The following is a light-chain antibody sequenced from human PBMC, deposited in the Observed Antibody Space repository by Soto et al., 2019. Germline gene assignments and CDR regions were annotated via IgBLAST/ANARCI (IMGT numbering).Light chain of an antibody. J-gene: IGKJ4*01. CDR3: QHYNNWPLT. V-gene: IGKV3-15*01. CDR2: GAS. Sequence: EVVMTQSPATLSVSPGERATLSCRASQSVTTNMAWYQQKPGQAPRLLIYGASTRATGIPARFSGSGSGTDFTLTISSLQSEDFAVYYCQHYNNWPLTFGGGTKVDIK. CDR1: QSVTTN.